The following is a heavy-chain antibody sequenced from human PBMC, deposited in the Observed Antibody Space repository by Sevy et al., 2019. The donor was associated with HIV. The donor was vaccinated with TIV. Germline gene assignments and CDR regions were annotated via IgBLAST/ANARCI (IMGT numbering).Heavy chain of an antibody. Sequence: GGSLRLSCAASGFTFTYAWMTWVRQTPGKGLEWIGRIKSKADGGTIDYAAPVKGRFTISREDSKNTLYLQMNNLKTEDTAVYYCSTDPIIVLLVTDGMDVWGQGTTVTVSS. D-gene: IGHD2-8*01. CDR2: IKSKADGGTI. J-gene: IGHJ6*02. V-gene: IGHV3-15*01. CDR1: GFTFTYAW. CDR3: STDPIIVLLVTDGMDV.